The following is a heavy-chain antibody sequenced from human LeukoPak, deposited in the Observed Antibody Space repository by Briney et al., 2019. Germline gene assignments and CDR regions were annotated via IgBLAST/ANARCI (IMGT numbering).Heavy chain of an antibody. D-gene: IGHD3-3*01. J-gene: IGHJ5*02. CDR1: GGSISSYY. Sequence: SETLSLTCTVSGGSISSYYWSWIRQPPGKGLEWIGYTYYSGSTNYNPSLKSRVAISVDTSKNQFSLKLSSVTAADTAVYYCARGASTYYDFWSGYPFDPWGQGTLVTVSS. V-gene: IGHV4-59*01. CDR2: TYYSGST. CDR3: ARGASTYYDFWSGYPFDP.